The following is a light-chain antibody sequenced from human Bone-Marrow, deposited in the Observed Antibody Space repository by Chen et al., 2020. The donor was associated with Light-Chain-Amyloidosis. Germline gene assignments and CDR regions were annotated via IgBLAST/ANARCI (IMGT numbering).Light chain of an antibody. Sequence: DIVMTQSPDSLAVSLGERATINCKSSQSVFYSSNSKNYLAWYQQRPGQPPKLLIYWASTRESGVPDRFSGGASCTDYSLTISSLQAEDVAAYYCQQYYSIPVSFGGGTKVEIK. CDR2: WAS. CDR3: QQYYSIPVS. CDR1: QSVFYSSNSKNY. V-gene: IGKV4-1*01. J-gene: IGKJ4*01.